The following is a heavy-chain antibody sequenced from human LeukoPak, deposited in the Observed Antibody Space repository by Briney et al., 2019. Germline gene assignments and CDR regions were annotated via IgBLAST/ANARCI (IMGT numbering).Heavy chain of an antibody. CDR1: GFTFSDHY. J-gene: IGHJ3*02. CDR3: TTEGSGYDYVNAFDI. CDR2: TRNKANSYIT. D-gene: IGHD5-12*01. Sequence: GGSLRLSCAASGFTFSDHYMDWVRQAPGKGLEWVGRTRNKANSYITEYAASVKGRFTISRDDSKNSLYLQMNSLQTEDTAVYYCTTEGSGYDYVNAFDIWGQGTMVTVSS. V-gene: IGHV3-72*01.